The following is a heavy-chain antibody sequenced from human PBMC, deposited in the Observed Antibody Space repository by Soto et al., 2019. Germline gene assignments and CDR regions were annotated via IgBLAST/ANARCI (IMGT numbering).Heavy chain of an antibody. CDR2: ISYDGSNK. V-gene: IGHV3-30*18. D-gene: IGHD3-10*01. CDR3: AKEGGYYCWGSYSVGENYYGMDV. CDR1: GFTFSSYG. Sequence: QVQLVESGGGVVQPGRSLRLSCAASGFTFSSYGMHWVRQAPGKGLEWVAVISYDGSNKYYADSVKGRFTISRDNSKNTRYLQMNSLRAEDTALYYCAKEGGYYCWGSYSVGENYYGMDVWAQGTTVTVSS. J-gene: IGHJ6*02.